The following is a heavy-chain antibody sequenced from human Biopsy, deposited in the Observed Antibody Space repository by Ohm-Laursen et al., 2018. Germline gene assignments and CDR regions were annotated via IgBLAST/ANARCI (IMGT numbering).Heavy chain of an antibody. J-gene: IGHJ1*01. Sequence: SDTLSLTCTVSGGSFTGQYWSWIRQPPGKGLEWIGHISHTGYTSYKSSLKSRVTISLDTSRKHFSLRLTSLAAADTAVYYCARGSNEYGGLYFPHWGQGTLVTVSS. CDR2: ISHTGYT. D-gene: IGHD4-23*01. CDR1: GGSFTGQY. CDR3: ARGSNEYGGLYFPH. V-gene: IGHV4-59*11.